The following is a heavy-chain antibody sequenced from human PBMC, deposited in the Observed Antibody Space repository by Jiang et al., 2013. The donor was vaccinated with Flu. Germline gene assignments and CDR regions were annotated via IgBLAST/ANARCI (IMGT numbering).Heavy chain of an antibody. CDR2: IYPGDSDT. Sequence: GAEVKKPGESLKISCKGSGYSFTSYWIGWVRQMPGKGLEWMGIIYPGDSDTRYSPSFQGQVTISADKSISTAYLQWSSLKASDTATYYCAREPDYYDSSGHTMGFDYWGQGTLVTVSS. V-gene: IGHV5-51*01. J-gene: IGHJ4*02. CDR3: AREPDYYDSSGHTMGFDY. CDR1: GYSFTSYW. D-gene: IGHD3-22*01.